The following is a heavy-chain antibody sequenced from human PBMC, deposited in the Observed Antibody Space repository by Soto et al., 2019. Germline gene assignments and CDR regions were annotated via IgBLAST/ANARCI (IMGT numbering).Heavy chain of an antibody. J-gene: IGHJ5*02. Sequence: QVQLVQSGAEVKKPGSSVKVSCKTSGGTFGSYAISWVRQAPGQGLEWMGGIIPIFSTPNYAQKFQGRVTITADEXXSXAXMELSSLRSEDTAVYYCARPIQYYFDTSAQSAWFDPWGQGTLVTVSS. CDR1: GGTFGSYA. V-gene: IGHV1-69*12. CDR2: IIPIFSTP. D-gene: IGHD3-22*01. CDR3: ARPIQYYFDTSAQSAWFDP.